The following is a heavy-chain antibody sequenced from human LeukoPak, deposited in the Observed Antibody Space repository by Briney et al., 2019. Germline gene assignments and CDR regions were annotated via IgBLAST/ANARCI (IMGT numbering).Heavy chain of an antibody. D-gene: IGHD3-22*01. V-gene: IGHV4-61*02. CDR3: ARLRRSSGYYPDY. CDR1: GGSISSGGYY. CDR2: MYTSGNT. J-gene: IGHJ4*02. Sequence: SETLSLTCTVSGGSISSGGYYWSGIRQPAGKGLEWIGRMYTSGNTNYNPSLKSRATISVDTSKNQFSLELSSVTAADTAVYYCARLRRSSGYYPDYWGQGTLVTVSS.